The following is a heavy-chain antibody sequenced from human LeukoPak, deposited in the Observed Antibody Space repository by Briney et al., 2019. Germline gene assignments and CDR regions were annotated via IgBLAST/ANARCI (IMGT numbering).Heavy chain of an antibody. V-gene: IGHV3-30-3*01. CDR3: ARDFSSMVRGVIID. D-gene: IGHD3-10*01. CDR1: GFTFSSYA. CDR2: ISYDGSNK. Sequence: PGGSLRLSCAASGFTFSSYAMHWVRQAPGKGLEWVAVISYDGSNKYYADSVKGRFTISRDNYKNTLYLQMNSLRAEDTAVYYCARDFSSMVRGVIIDWGQGTLVTVSS. J-gene: IGHJ4*02.